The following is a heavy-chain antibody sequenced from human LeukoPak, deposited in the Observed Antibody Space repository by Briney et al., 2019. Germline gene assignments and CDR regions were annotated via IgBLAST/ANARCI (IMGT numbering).Heavy chain of an antibody. CDR1: GFTFSDYY. Sequence: GGSLRLSCAASGFTFSDYYMSWIRQAPGKGLEWVSYISSSGSTIYYADSVKGRFTISRDSSKNTLFLQMNRLRPEDAAVYYCAKAPVTTCRGAFCYPFDYWGLGTLVTVSS. CDR3: AKAPVTTCRGAFCYPFDY. D-gene: IGHD2-15*01. V-gene: IGHV3-11*01. J-gene: IGHJ4*02. CDR2: ISSSGSTI.